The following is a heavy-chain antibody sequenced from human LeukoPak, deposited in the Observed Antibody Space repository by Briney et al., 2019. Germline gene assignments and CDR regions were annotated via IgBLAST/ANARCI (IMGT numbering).Heavy chain of an antibody. V-gene: IGHV1-46*01. CDR1: GYTFTSYY. J-gene: IGHJ4*02. CDR3: ARDWRPYYYDSSGYYSPIDY. Sequence: ASVKVSCEASGYTFTSYYMHWVRQAPGQGLEWMGIINPSGGSTSYAQKFQGRVTMTRDTSTSTVYMELSSLRSEDTAVYYCARDWRPYYYDSSGYYSPIDYWGQGTLVTVSS. D-gene: IGHD3-22*01. CDR2: INPSGGST.